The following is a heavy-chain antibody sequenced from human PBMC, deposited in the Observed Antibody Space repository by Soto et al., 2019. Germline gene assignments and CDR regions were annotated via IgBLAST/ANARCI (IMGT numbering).Heavy chain of an antibody. J-gene: IGHJ3*02. CDR1: CFIFGNFA. Sequence: GGSLRLSCAASCFIFGNFAMHWVRQAPGKGLEWVSYISSSSSTIYYADSVKGRFTISRDNAKNSLYLQMNSLRAEDTAVYYCARVGFDIWGQGTMVTVSS. CDR3: ARVGFDI. CDR2: ISSSSSTI. V-gene: IGHV3-48*01.